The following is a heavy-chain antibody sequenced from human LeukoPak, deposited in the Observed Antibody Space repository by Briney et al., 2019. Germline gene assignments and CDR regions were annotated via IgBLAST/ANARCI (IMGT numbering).Heavy chain of an antibody. CDR2: INHSGST. Sequence: NSSETLSLTCAVYGGSFSGYYWSWIRQPPGKGLEWIGEINHSGSTNYNPSLKSRVTISVDTSKSQFSLKLSSVTAADTAVYYCARAHDYGDLTYDYWGQGTLVTVSS. CDR3: ARAHDYGDLTYDY. D-gene: IGHD4-17*01. V-gene: IGHV4-34*01. J-gene: IGHJ4*02. CDR1: GGSFSGYY.